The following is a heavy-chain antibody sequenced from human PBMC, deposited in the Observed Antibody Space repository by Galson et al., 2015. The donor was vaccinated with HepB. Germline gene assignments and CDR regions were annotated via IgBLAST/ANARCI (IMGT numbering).Heavy chain of an antibody. V-gene: IGHV3-7*03. CDR1: GFTFTTYW. Sequence: SLRLSCAASGFTFTTYWMSWVRQAPGKGLEWVANIKEDGSDKYYVDSVKGRFTISRDNAKNSLYLQMSRLRAEDTAVYFCARDRIPFTRPGITTAFGYWGQGTLVTVSS. CDR2: IKEDGSDK. D-gene: IGHD6-13*01. CDR3: ARDRIPFTRPGITTAFGY. J-gene: IGHJ4*02.